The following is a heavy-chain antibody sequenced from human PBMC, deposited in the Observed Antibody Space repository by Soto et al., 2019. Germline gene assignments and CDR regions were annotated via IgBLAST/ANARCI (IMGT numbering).Heavy chain of an antibody. CDR3: ARLGIRITIFGVVIPAPEYYYYGMDV. CDR1: GYTFTSYY. Sequence: QVQLVQSGAEVKKPGASVKVSCKASGYTFTSYYMHWVRQAPGQGLEWMGIINPSGGSTSYAQKFQGRVTMTRDTSTSTVYMELSSLRSEDTAVYYCARLGIRITIFGVVIPAPEYYYYGMDVWGQGTTVTVSS. CDR2: INPSGGST. V-gene: IGHV1-46*01. D-gene: IGHD3-3*01. J-gene: IGHJ6*02.